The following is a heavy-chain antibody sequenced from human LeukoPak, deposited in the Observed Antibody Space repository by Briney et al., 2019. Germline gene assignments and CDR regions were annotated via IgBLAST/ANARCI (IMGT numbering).Heavy chain of an antibody. CDR3: ARQGISGTHYASFDP. CDR1: GGSISSYY. V-gene: IGHV4-59*08. CDR2: IYYTGYT. J-gene: IGHJ5*02. Sequence: PSETLSLTCTVSGGSISSYYWSWIRQPPGKGLEWIGNIYYTGYTNYNPSLKSRVTISVDTSKKQFSLKLTSVTAADTAVYHCARQGISGTHYASFDPWGQGTLVTVSS. D-gene: IGHD3-10*01.